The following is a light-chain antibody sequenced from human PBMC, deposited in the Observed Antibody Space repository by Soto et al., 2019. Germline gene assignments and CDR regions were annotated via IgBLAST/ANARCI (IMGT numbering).Light chain of an antibody. Sequence: DILMTQSPDSMAVSLGERATIHCKPSQSVLYSCNNKNYLAWYQQKPGQPPKLLIYWASTRESGVPDRFSGSVSGTDFTLTISSLQAEDVAVYYCQQYYSTPTWTFGQGTKVDI. CDR1: QSVLYSCNNKNY. V-gene: IGKV4-1*01. CDR2: WAS. J-gene: IGKJ1*01. CDR3: QQYYSTPTWT.